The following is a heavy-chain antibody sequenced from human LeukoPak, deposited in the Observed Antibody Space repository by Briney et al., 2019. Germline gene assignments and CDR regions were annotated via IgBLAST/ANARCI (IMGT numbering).Heavy chain of an antibody. V-gene: IGHV1-18*01. CDR2: ISAYNGNT. Sequence: RCASVKVSCKASGYTLTSYGISWVRQAAGQGREWVGWISAYNGNTNYAQKLQGRVTMTTDTSTSTAYKELRSLRSDNTAVYYCARGRRDGYELFYWGQGTLVTASS. D-gene: IGHD5-24*01. CDR3: ARGRRDGYELFY. CDR1: GYTLTSYG. J-gene: IGHJ4*02.